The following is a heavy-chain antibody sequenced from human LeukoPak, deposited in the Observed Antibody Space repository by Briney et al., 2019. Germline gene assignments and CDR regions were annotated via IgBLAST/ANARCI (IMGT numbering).Heavy chain of an antibody. CDR2: INHSGST. CDR1: GGSFSGYY. V-gene: IGHV4-34*01. CDR3: ARVLYYYYYMDV. J-gene: IGHJ6*03. Sequence: SETLSLTCAVYGGSFSGYYWSWIRQPPGKGLEWIGEINHSGSTNYNPSLKSRVTISVDTSKNQFSLKLSSVTAADTAVYYCARVLYYYYYMDVWGKGTTVTASS.